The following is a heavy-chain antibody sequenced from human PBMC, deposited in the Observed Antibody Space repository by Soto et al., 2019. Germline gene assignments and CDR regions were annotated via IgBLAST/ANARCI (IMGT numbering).Heavy chain of an antibody. CDR1: GFTFSRYA. Sequence: EVQLLESGGGLVQPGGSLGLSCAASGFTFSRYAMNWVRQAPGKGLEWVSAISGSGGSTYYADSVKGRFTISRDNSKNTVNLQMNSLRAEDTAVYYCATSGIVGVPAAGPGGYRGQGTLVSVSS. CDR2: ISGSGGST. D-gene: IGHD2-2*01. V-gene: IGHV3-23*01. J-gene: IGHJ4*02. CDR3: ATSGIVGVPAAGPGGY.